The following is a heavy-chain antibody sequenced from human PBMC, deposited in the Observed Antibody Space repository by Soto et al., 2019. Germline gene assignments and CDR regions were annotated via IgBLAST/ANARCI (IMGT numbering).Heavy chain of an antibody. V-gene: IGHV1-69*02. Sequence: SVKVSCKASGGTFSSYTISWVRQAPGQGLEWMGRIIPILGIANYAQKFQGRVTITADKSTSTAYMELSSLRAEDTAVYYCARFYYDSSGYLTSPYYYYGMDVWGQGTTVTVSS. CDR3: ARFYYDSSGYLTSPYYYYGMDV. J-gene: IGHJ6*02. D-gene: IGHD3-22*01. CDR2: IIPILGIA. CDR1: GGTFSSYT.